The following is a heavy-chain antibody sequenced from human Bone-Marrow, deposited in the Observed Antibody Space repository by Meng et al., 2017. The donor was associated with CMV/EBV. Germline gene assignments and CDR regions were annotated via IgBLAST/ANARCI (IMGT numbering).Heavy chain of an antibody. Sequence: ASVKVSCKASGYIFTGYYMHWVRQAPGQGLEWMGWISAYNGNTNYAQKLQGRVTMTTDTSTSTAYMELRSLRSDDTAVYYCARGGGYYYDSRGYRNLYYYGMDVWGQGTTVTVSS. CDR3: ARGGGYYYDSRGYRNLYYYGMDV. V-gene: IGHV1-18*04. D-gene: IGHD3-22*01. J-gene: IGHJ6*02. CDR1: GYIFTGYY. CDR2: ISAYNGNT.